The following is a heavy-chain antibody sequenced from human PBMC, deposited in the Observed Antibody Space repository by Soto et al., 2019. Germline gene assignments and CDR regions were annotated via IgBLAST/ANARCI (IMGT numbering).Heavy chain of an antibody. CDR3: ARRQLAEY. J-gene: IGHJ4*02. D-gene: IGHD6-13*01. Sequence: GGSLRLSCATSGFSFGSYWMTWIRQAPGKGLEWVANIKEDGSEKNYVDSVKGRFTISRDNAKNALYVQMNSLRAEDTAVYYCARRQLAEYWGQGTLVTVSS. V-gene: IGHV3-7*02. CDR1: GFSFGSYW. CDR2: IKEDGSEK.